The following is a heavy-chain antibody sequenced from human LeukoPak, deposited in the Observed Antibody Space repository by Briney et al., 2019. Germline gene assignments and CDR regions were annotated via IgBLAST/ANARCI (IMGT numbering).Heavy chain of an antibody. CDR2: ISGSGGST. J-gene: IGHJ4*02. V-gene: IGHV3-23*01. CDR3: AKTIPYGVCHDY. CDR1: GFMFSTYE. Sequence: TGGSLRLSCAASGFMFSTYEVNWVRQAPGKGLEWVSAISGSGGSTYYADSVKGRFTISRDNSKNTLYLQMNSLRAEDTAVYYCAKTIPYGVCHDYWGQGTLVTVSS. D-gene: IGHD2-8*01.